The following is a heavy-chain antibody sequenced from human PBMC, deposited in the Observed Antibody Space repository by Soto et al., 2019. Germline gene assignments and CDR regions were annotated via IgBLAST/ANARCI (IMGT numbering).Heavy chain of an antibody. D-gene: IGHD6-13*01. CDR2: INAGNGKT. Sequence: QVQLVQSGAEVKKPGASVKVSCKASGYTFTSYAMHCVRQAPGQRLELMGWINAGNGKTKYLLQFQGRVTITRDTSASTAYMDLSSLRSDDTAVYYCARAPTTGYSSSWYSIAGQVNAFSIWGKGTMVTVSS. CDR3: ARAPTTGYSSSWYSIAGQVNAFSI. J-gene: IGHJ3*02. CDR1: GYTFTSYA. V-gene: IGHV1-3*01.